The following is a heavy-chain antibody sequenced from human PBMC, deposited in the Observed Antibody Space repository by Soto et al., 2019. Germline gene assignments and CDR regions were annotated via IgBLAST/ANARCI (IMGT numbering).Heavy chain of an antibody. CDR2: IYYSGST. D-gene: IGHD5-12*01. Sequence: SETLSLTCTFSVGSISSGDYYCSWIRQPPWKGLEWIGYIYYSGSTYYNPSLKSRVTISVDTSKNQFSLKLSSVTAADTAVYYCARKSGYGYWFEPLGQGTLSIVSS. CDR1: VGSISSGDYY. V-gene: IGHV4-30-4*01. CDR3: ARKSGYGYWFEP. J-gene: IGHJ5*02.